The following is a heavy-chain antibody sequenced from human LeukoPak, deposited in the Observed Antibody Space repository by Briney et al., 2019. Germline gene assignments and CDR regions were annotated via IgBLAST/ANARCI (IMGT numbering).Heavy chain of an antibody. CDR2: IYYSGST. Sequence: PSETLSLTCTVSGGSISSYYWSWIRQPPGKGLEWIGYIYYSGSTNYNPSLKSRVTISVDTSKNQFSLKLSSVTAADTAVYYCAREAITFGGVIVSMDAFDIWGQGTMVTVSS. D-gene: IGHD3-16*02. J-gene: IGHJ3*02. CDR3: AREAITFGGVIVSMDAFDI. V-gene: IGHV4-59*12. CDR1: GGSISSYY.